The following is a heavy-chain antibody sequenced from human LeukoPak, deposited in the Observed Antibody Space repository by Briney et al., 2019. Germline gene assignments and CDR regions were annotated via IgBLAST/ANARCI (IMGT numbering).Heavy chain of an antibody. CDR1: GGSISSGGYS. CDR2: IYHSGST. CDR3: ASSVSITMIVDY. Sequence: PSETLSLTCAVSGGSISSGGYSWSWIRQPPGKGLEWIGYIYHSGSTYYNPSLKSRVTISVDRSKNQFSLKLSSVTAADTAVYYCASSVSITMIVDYWGQGTLVTVSS. D-gene: IGHD3-22*01. V-gene: IGHV4-30-2*01. J-gene: IGHJ4*02.